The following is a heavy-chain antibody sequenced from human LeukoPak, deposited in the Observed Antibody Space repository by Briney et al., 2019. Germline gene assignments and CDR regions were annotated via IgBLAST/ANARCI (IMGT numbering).Heavy chain of an antibody. D-gene: IGHD2-15*01. CDR3: ARESLGYCSGSTCYYFYMDF. Sequence: GGSLRLSCAASGFTFSSYSMNWVRQAPGKGLEWLSYISGSSSSTIYYAESVKGRFTISRDNAKNSQYLQMNSLRAEDTAVYYCARESLGYCSGSTCYYFYMDFWGKGTTVTVSS. CDR2: ISGSSSSTI. V-gene: IGHV3-48*04. CDR1: GFTFSSYS. J-gene: IGHJ6*03.